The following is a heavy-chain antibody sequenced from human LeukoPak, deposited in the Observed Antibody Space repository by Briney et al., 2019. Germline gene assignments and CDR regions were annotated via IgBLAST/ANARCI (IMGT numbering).Heavy chain of an antibody. V-gene: IGHV3-74*01. CDR3: ARDVVSEAVAGVYYYYGMDV. J-gene: IGHJ6*02. CDR1: GLTFSSYW. Sequence: PGGSLRLSCAASGLTFSSYWMHWVRQAPGKGLVWVSRINSDGSSTSYADSVKGRFTISRDNAKNTLYLQMNSLRAEDTAVYYCARDVVSEAVAGVYYYYGMDVWGQGTTVTVSS. CDR2: INSDGSST. D-gene: IGHD6-19*01.